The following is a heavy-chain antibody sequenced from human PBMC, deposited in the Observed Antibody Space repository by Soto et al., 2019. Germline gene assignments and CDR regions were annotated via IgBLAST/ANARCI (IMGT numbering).Heavy chain of an antibody. CDR3: ARGGRRLITGTTFINYYFDY. V-gene: IGHV1-18*01. Sequence: QVQLLQSGAEVKKPGASVKVSCKASGYTISDYGLNWVRQAPGQGLEWMGRINAKSGNTNYAQRFQDRVTMTTDTSTSTAYIEVRGLRADDTAVYYCARGGRRLITGTTFINYYFDYWGQGTLVSVSS. J-gene: IGHJ4*02. CDR2: INAKSGNT. D-gene: IGHD1-20*01. CDR1: GYTISDYG.